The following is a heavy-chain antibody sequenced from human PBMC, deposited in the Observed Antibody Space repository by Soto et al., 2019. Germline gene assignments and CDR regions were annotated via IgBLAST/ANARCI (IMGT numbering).Heavy chain of an antibody. D-gene: IGHD2-15*01. CDR1: GASLSDNY. V-gene: IGHV4-34*01. CDR2: INHSGST. J-gene: IGHJ5*02. Sequence: SETLSLTCAVYGASLSDNYCNWLRQPPGKGLEWIGEINHSGSTNYNPSLKSRVTISVDTSKNQFSLKLSSVTAADTAVYYCARSQGKAATYPWGQGTLVTVSS. CDR3: ARSQGKAATYP.